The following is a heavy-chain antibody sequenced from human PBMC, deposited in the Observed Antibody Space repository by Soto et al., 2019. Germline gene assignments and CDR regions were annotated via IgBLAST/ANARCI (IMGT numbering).Heavy chain of an antibody. Sequence: QVRLVQSGAEVKKPGSSVKVSCKASGGTFNRHAFSWVRQAPGQGLEWMGGIIPVYGSAHYVEKFQGRVTITADESLRTAYWKLSSLRPEDAAVYSCATAVRIMVPGLLGYCYGMDVWRHRTTMPVSS. D-gene: IGHD3-10*01. CDR1: GGTFNRHA. CDR3: ATAVRIMVPGLLGYCYGMDV. V-gene: IGHV1-69*01. J-gene: IGHJ6*02. CDR2: IIPVYGSA.